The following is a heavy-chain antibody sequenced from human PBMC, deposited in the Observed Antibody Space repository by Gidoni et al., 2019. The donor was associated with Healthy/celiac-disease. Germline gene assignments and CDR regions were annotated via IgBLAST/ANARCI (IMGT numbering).Heavy chain of an antibody. D-gene: IGHD2-15*01. J-gene: IGHJ6*02. CDR1: GGTFSSSA. V-gene: IGHV1-69*01. Sequence: QVQLVQSGAEVKKPGSSVKVSCKASGGTFSSSAISWVRQAAGQGLEWMGGIIPIFGTANYAQKFQGRVTITADESTSTAYMELSSLRSEDTAVYYCARDRCSGGSCQNYYYYGMDVWGQGTTVTVSS. CDR3: ARDRCSGGSCQNYYYYGMDV. CDR2: IIPIFGTA.